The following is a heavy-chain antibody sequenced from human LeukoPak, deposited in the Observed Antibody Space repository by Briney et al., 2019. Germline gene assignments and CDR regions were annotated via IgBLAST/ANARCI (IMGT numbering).Heavy chain of an antibody. D-gene: IGHD6-13*01. CDR1: GYTFTSYD. CDR2: MNPNSGNT. CDR3: ARSSVEQQLADAFDI. J-gene: IGHJ3*02. Sequence: ASVKVSCKASGYTFTSYDINWVRQATGQGLEWMGWMNPNSGNTGYAQKFQGRVTTTRNTSISTAYMELSSLRSEDTAVYYCARSSVEQQLADAFDIWGQGTMVTVSS. V-gene: IGHV1-8*01.